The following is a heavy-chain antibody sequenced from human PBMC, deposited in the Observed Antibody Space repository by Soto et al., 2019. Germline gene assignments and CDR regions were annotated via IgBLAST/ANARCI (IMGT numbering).Heavy chain of an antibody. Sequence: ASVKVSCKASGYTFTSYGISWVRQAPGQGLEWMGWISAYNGNTNYAQKLQGRVTMTTDTSTSTAYMELRSLRSDDTAVYYCARQAKDCSGGSCYYKNYYYYYMDVWGKGTTVTVSS. CDR2: ISAYNGNT. CDR1: GYTFTSYG. CDR3: ARQAKDCSGGSCYYKNYYYYYMDV. V-gene: IGHV1-18*01. D-gene: IGHD2-15*01. J-gene: IGHJ6*03.